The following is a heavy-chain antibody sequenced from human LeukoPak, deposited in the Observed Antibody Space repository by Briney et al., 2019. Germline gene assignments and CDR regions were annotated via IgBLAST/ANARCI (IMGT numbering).Heavy chain of an antibody. CDR1: GYTFTSYG. J-gene: IGHJ4*02. Sequence: ASVKVSCKASGYTFTSYGISWVRQAPGRGLEWMGWISAYNGNTNYAQKLQGRVTMTTDTSTSTAYMELRSLRSDDTAVYYCARTYSGYDLPDYWGQGTLVTVSS. V-gene: IGHV1-18*01. CDR3: ARTYSGYDLPDY. D-gene: IGHD5-12*01. CDR2: ISAYNGNT.